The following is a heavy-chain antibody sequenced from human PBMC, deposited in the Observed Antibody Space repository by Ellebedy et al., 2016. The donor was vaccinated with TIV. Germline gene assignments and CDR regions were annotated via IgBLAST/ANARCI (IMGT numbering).Heavy chain of an antibody. J-gene: IGHJ2*01. CDR1: GFTFSRYA. Sequence: GESLKISXAASGFTFSRYAISWVRQAPGKGLLWVSVISGSGGTIYYADSVKGRFTISRDNSKNTLYLQMNSLRAEDTAVYYCAKLPSGVRGVIDHQNWYFDLWGRGTLVTVSS. CDR3: AKLPSGVRGVIDHQNWYFDL. V-gene: IGHV3-23*01. CDR2: ISGSGGTI. D-gene: IGHD3-10*01.